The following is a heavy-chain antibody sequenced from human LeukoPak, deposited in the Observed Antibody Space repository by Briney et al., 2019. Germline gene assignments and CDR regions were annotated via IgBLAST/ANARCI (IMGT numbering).Heavy chain of an antibody. J-gene: IGHJ4*02. CDR3: TRAVAGHPD. CDR1: GVAFSNYY. D-gene: IGHD6-19*01. CDR2: IYHSGYT. V-gene: IGHV4-34*01. Sequence: PSETLSLTCAVSGVAFSNYYWSWVRQSPRQGLEWIGEIYHSGYTNYNPSLKSRVTMSIDTSKNQFSLLLTSVTAADAGVYYCTRAVAGHPDWGQGTLVTVSS.